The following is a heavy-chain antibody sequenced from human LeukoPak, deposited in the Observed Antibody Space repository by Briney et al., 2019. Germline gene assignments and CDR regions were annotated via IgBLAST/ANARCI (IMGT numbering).Heavy chain of an antibody. J-gene: IGHJ5*02. Sequence: GGSLRLSCAASGFTFSSYAMHWVRQAPGEGLVYVSAISSNGGSTYYANSVKGRFTISRDNSKNTLYLQMGSLRAEDMAVYYCARGGSSGYYYARNWFHPWGQGTLVTVSS. CDR2: ISSNGGST. CDR1: GFTFSSYA. D-gene: IGHD3-22*01. CDR3: ARGGSSGYYYARNWFHP. V-gene: IGHV3-64*01.